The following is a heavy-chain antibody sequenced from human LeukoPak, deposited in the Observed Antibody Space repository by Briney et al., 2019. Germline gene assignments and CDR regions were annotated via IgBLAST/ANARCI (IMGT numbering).Heavy chain of an antibody. D-gene: IGHD3-9*01. CDR3: AKAGLRYFDWWAPFS. V-gene: IGHV3-21*04. CDR1: AFTFSDYT. CDR2: ISWDSSDI. J-gene: IGHJ4*02. Sequence: GGSLRLSCVASAFTFSDYTMTWVRQAPGKGLEWVSSISWDSSDIFYADSLRGRLTISRHNSKNTLYLQMNSLRAEDTAVYYCAKAGLRYFDWWAPFSWGQGTLVTVSS.